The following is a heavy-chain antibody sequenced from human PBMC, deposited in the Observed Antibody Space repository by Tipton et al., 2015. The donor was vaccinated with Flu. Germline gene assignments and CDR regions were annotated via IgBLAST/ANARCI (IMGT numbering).Heavy chain of an antibody. CDR3: ARDYHGGGSPKPIDY. V-gene: IGHV3-21*01. CDR1: GFTFSVYS. CDR2: TSGSSDYI. J-gene: IGHJ4*02. Sequence: SLRLSCEASGFTFSVYSINWVRQAPGKGLEWVASTSGSSDYIYYADSAKGRFTISRDNAKNSLFLQMNSLRAEDTAVYYCARDYHGGGSPKPIDYWGPGTLVTVSS. D-gene: IGHD2-15*01.